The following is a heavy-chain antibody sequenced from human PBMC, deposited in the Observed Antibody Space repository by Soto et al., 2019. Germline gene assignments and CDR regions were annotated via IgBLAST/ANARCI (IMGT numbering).Heavy chain of an antibody. CDR3: ARRYSSAFDI. CDR1: GGSISSSGYY. V-gene: IGHV4-61*05. Sequence: SETLSLTCSVSGGSISSSGYYWSWIRQPPGKGLEWIGYIYYSGSTNYNPSLKSRVTISVDTSKNQFSLKLSSVTAADTAVYYCARRYSSAFDIWGQGTMVTVSS. D-gene: IGHD6-13*01. J-gene: IGHJ3*02. CDR2: IYYSGST.